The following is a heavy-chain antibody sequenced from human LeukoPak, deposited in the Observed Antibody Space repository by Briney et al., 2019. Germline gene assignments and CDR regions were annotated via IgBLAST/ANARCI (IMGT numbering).Heavy chain of an antibody. CDR2: ISYSGST. Sequence: SETLSLTCTVSSGSISGYYWSWIRQPPGKGLEWVGYISYSGSTNYNPSLKSRVTISVDTSKNQFSLKLSSVTAADTAIYYCARDGRAGSLFAYWGQGTLVTVSS. V-gene: IGHV4-59*01. D-gene: IGHD6-19*01. J-gene: IGHJ4*02. CDR1: SGSISGYY. CDR3: ARDGRAGSLFAY.